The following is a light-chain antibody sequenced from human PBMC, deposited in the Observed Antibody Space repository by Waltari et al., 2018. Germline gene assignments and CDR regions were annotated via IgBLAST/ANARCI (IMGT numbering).Light chain of an antibody. Sequence: DIQMTQSPSTLPASVGDRVTITCRASQSIDSWLAWYQQKPGKAPKPLTYNASSLETGVPSRFSGSGSGTEFTLTINSLQPDDFATYYCQQYYGLWTFGPGTKVEIK. CDR2: NAS. CDR1: QSIDSW. CDR3: QQYYGLWT. J-gene: IGKJ1*01. V-gene: IGKV1-5*03.